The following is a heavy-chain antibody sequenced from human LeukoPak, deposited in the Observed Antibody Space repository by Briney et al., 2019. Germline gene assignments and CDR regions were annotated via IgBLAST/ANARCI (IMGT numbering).Heavy chain of an antibody. D-gene: IGHD1-26*01. Sequence: PSETLSLTCTVSGGSISSHYWSWLRQPAGKGLEYIGRIHTSGITNYNPSLKSRVTMSGDTSKNLFYLNLRSVTAADTAVYYCARDLGSNYVYFDYWGQGSLVTVSS. J-gene: IGHJ4*02. V-gene: IGHV4-4*07. CDR2: IHTSGIT. CDR1: GGSISSHY. CDR3: ARDLGSNYVYFDY.